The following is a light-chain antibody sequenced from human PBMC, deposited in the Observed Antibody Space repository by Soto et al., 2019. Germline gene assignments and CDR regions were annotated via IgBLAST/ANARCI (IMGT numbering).Light chain of an antibody. J-gene: IGLJ1*01. CDR2: NVS. Sequence: ALTQPASVSGSPGQSITISCTGTSSDVGGHNSVSWYQQHPGKAPKLMIYNVSNRPSGVSNRFSGSKSGNTASLTISGLLAEDEADYYCTSYTSSSTYVFGAGTKLTVL. CDR3: TSYTSSSTYV. CDR1: SSDVGGHNS. V-gene: IGLV2-14*01.